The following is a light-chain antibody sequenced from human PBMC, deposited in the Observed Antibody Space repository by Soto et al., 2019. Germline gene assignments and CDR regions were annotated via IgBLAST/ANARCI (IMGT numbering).Light chain of an antibody. CDR3: QQYNSYSTWT. CDR2: DAS. V-gene: IGKV1-5*01. J-gene: IGKJ1*01. CDR1: QSISSW. Sequence: DIQMTQSPSTLSASVGDRVTITCRASQSISSWLAWYQQKPGKAPNLLIYDASSLESGVPSRFSGSGSGTEFTLTISSLQPDDFATYYCQQYNSYSTWTFGQGTKVEIK.